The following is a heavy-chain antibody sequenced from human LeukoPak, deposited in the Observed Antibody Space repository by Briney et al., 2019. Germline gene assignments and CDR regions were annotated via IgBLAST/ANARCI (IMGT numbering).Heavy chain of an antibody. V-gene: IGHV1-69*13. D-gene: IGHD2-15*01. Sequence: SVKLSCKASGGTFSSYAISWVRQAPGQGLEWMGGIIPIFGTANYAQKFQGRVTITADESTSTAYMELSSLRSEDTAVYYCARDRVPYCSGGGCYFDYWGQGTLVTVSS. CDR3: ARDRVPYCSGGGCYFDY. CDR1: GGTFSSYA. J-gene: IGHJ4*02. CDR2: IIPIFGTA.